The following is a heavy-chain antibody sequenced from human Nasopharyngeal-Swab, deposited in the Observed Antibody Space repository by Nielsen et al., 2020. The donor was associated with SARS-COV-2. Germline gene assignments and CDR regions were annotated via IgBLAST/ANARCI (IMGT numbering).Heavy chain of an antibody. CDR1: GYSFRSYG. Sequence: AAVKDSCKASGYSFRSYGINWVRQAPGQGLEGMGWISIYNADRNYAEKFQGRVSMTTDTSTTTAFMELTSLRSDETAVYYCARDVEEWLVVPSLSFDHWGQGTLVTVSS. CDR3: ARDVEEWLVVPSLSFDH. V-gene: IGHV1-18*01. CDR2: ISIYNADR. J-gene: IGHJ4*02. D-gene: IGHD5-18*01.